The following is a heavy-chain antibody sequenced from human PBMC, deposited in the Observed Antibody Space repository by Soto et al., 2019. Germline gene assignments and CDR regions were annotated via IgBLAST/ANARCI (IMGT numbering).Heavy chain of an antibody. CDR1: GFTFNNYA. CDR3: ASRNPGTSVDY. J-gene: IGHJ4*02. V-gene: IGHV3-23*01. D-gene: IGHD1-7*01. Sequence: PGGSMRLSCAASGFTFNNYAMSWVRQAPGKGLEWVSAISGSGRETYYADSFKGRFTIYRDNSRGTLSLQMNGLRVEDAAVYYCASRNPGTSVDYWGQGTLVTGSS. CDR2: ISGSGRET.